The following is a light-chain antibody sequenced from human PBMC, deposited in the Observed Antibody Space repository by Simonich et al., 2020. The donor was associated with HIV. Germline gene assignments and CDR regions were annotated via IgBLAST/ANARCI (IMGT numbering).Light chain of an antibody. V-gene: IGKV1-5*03. CDR3: QQYNSYTWT. CDR1: QGISNF. CDR2: KAS. Sequence: DIQMTQSPSSLSASVGDRVTITCRASQGISNFLAWYQQKSGKAPKLLIYKASSLKSGVPSRFSGSGSGTEFTLTISSLQPDDFATYFCQQYNSYTWTFGQGTKVEIK. J-gene: IGKJ1*01.